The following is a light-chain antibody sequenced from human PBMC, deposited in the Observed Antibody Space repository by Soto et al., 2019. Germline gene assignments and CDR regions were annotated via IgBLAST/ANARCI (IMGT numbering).Light chain of an antibody. CDR2: GAS. Sequence: ERATLXCRASQSVSSNLAWYQQKPGQAPRLLIYGASTRATGIPDRFSGSGSGTDFTLTISRLEPEDFEVYYGQRYESAATCGQATEVDNK. CDR3: QRYESAAT. J-gene: IGKJ1*01. CDR1: QSVSSN. V-gene: IGKV3-20*01.